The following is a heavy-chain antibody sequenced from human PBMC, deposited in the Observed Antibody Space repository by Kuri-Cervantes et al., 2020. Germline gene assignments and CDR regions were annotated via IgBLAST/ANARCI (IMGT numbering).Heavy chain of an antibody. D-gene: IGHD3-10*01. Sequence: SVKVSCKPSGYSFSSYGIYWVRQAPGQGLEWMGRIIPILGIANYAQKFQGRVTITADKSTSTAYMELSSLRSEDTAVYYCARVPVPYYYGSGSYYKTPDYYYYGMDVWGQGTTVTVSS. V-gene: IGHV1-69*04. J-gene: IGHJ6*02. CDR1: GYSFSSYG. CDR3: ARVPVPYYYGSGSYYKTPDYYYYGMDV. CDR2: IIPILGIA.